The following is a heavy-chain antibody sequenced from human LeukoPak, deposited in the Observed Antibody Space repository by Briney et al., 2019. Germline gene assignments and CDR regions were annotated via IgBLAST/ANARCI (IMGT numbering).Heavy chain of an antibody. CDR3: ARGVVGAMDY. CDR2: ISGSSSYI. CDR1: GFTFSSYS. D-gene: IGHD1-26*01. V-gene: IGHV3-21*01. J-gene: IGHJ4*02. Sequence: PGGSLRLSCAASGFTFSSYSMNWVRQAPGKGLEWVSSISGSSSYIYYADSVKGRFTISRDNAKNSLYLQMNSLRAEDTAVYYCARGVVGAMDYWGQGTLVTVSS.